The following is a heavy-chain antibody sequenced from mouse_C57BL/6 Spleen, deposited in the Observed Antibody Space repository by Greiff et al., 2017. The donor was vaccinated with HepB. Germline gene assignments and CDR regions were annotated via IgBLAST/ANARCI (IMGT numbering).Heavy chain of an antibody. J-gene: IGHJ3*01. V-gene: IGHV1-62-2*01. CDR1: GYTFTEYT. CDR3: ARHEEDYDSFAY. CDR2: FYPGSGSI. D-gene: IGHD2-4*01. Sequence: VNVVESGAELVKPGASVKLSCKASGYTFTEYTIHWVKQRSGQGLEWIGWFYPGSGSIKYNEKFKDKATLTADKSSSTVYMELSRLTSEDSAVYFCARHEEDYDSFAYWGQGTLVTVSA.